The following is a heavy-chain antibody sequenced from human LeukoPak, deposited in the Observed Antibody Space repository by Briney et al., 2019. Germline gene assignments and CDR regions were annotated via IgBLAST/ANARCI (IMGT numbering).Heavy chain of an antibody. CDR1: GFTFSSYA. D-gene: IGHD6-6*01. CDR3: ARGEYSSSSPFDY. Sequence: PGGSLRLSCTASGFTFSSYAMHWVRQAPGKGLEWVAVISYDGSNKYYADSVKGRFTISRDNSKNTLYLQMNSLRAEDTAVYYCARGEYSSSSPFDYWGQGTLVTVSS. CDR2: ISYDGSNK. J-gene: IGHJ4*02. V-gene: IGHV3-30-3*01.